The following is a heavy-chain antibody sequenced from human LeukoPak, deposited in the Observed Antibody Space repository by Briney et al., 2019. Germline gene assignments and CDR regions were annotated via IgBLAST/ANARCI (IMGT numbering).Heavy chain of an antibody. Sequence: PSQTLSLTCTVSGRFHTNYCWRWIRQPRGKGLEWIGYISYSGSTNYDPSLKSRVTISVDKSRNQFSLKLRSVTAADTAVYYCARERWLQLNSESFDIWGQGTKVSVSS. V-gene: IGHV4-59*01. J-gene: IGHJ3*02. CDR1: GRFHTNYC. CDR2: ISYSGST. D-gene: IGHD5-24*01. CDR3: ARERWLQLNSESFDI.